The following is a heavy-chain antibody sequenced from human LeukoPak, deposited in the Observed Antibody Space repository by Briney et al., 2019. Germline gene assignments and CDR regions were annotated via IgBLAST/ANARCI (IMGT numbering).Heavy chain of an antibody. CDR2: ISSSSSYI. D-gene: IGHD1-26*01. J-gene: IGHJ4*02. CDR3: ARSEGELDYFDY. CDR1: GFTFSSHS. Sequence: GSLRLSCAASGFTFSSHSMNWVRQAPGKGLEWVSSISSSSSYIYYADSVKGRFTISRDNAKDSLYLQMNSLRAEDTAVYYCARSEGELDYFDYWGQGTLVTVSS. V-gene: IGHV3-21*01.